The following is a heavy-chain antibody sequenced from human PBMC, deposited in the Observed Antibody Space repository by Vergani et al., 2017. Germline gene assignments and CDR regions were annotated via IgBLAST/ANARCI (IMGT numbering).Heavy chain of an antibody. J-gene: IGHJ2*01. CDR3: ARGIYSNSDYWYFDL. D-gene: IGHD6-13*01. V-gene: IGHV3-48*03. CDR2: ISGSGSTI. CDR1: GFTFSSYE. Sequence: EVQLVESGGGLVPPGGSLRLSCAASGFTFSSYEMNWVRQAPGKGLEWVSYISGSGSTIFYADSVKGRFTISRDNAKNSLYLQMNSLRAEDTAVYYCARGIYSNSDYWYFDLWGRGTLVTVSS.